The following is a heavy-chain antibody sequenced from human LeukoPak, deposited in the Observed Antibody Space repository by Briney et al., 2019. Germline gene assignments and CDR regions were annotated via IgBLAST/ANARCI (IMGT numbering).Heavy chain of an antibody. J-gene: IGHJ4*02. CDR3: AREDYYDSGSNDY. Sequence: PSETLSLTCTVSGGSISSSSYYWGWIRQSPGKGLEWIGSIHYSGSTYYNPPLKSRVTISVDMSKNQFSLKLSSVTAADTAVYYCAREDYYDSGSNDYWGQGTLVTVSS. CDR2: IHYSGST. D-gene: IGHD3-22*01. V-gene: IGHV4-39*07. CDR1: GGSISSSSYY.